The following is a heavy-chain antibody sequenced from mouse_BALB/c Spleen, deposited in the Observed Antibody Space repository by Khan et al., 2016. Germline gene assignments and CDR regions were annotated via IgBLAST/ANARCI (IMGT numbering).Heavy chain of an antibody. D-gene: IGHD2-14*01. CDR3: AGTFWYFEV. CDR2: INPDSSTI. CDR1: GFDFSRYW. J-gene: IGHJ1*01. V-gene: IGHV4-1*02. Sequence: EVKLLESGGGLVQPGGSLKLSCAASGFDFSRYWMRWVRQAPGKGLEWLGEINPDSSTINYTPSLKDKFIISSDTAKHTLYLQMSKVRSEATALYYCAGTFWYFEVWGAGTTVTVSS.